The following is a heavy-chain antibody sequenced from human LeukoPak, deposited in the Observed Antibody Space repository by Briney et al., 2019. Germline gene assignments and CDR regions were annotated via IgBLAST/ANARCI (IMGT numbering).Heavy chain of an antibody. CDR3: AREGSSSGWYYFDY. J-gene: IGHJ4*02. Sequence: SQTLSLTCTVSGGSISSGSYYWSWIRQPAGKGLEWIGRIYTSGSTNYNPSLKSRVTISVDTSKNQFSLKLSSVTAADTAVYYCAREGSSSGWYYFDYWGQGTLVTVSS. D-gene: IGHD6-19*01. V-gene: IGHV4-61*02. CDR2: IYTSGST. CDR1: GGSISSGSYY.